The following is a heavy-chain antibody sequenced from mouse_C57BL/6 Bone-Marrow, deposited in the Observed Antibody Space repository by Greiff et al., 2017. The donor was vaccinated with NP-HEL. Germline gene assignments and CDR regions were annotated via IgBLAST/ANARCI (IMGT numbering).Heavy chain of an antibody. CDR2: IYPGDGDT. D-gene: IGHD2-2*01. J-gene: IGHJ3*01. CDR3: ARWLPAWFAY. CDR1: GYAFSSSW. V-gene: IGHV1-82*01. Sequence: VQLHQPGAELVKPGASVKLSCKASGYAFSSSWLNWVKQRPGKGLEWIGRIYPGDGDTNYNGKFKGKATLTADKSSSTAYMQLSSLTSEDSAVYFCARWLPAWFAYWGQGTLVTVSA.